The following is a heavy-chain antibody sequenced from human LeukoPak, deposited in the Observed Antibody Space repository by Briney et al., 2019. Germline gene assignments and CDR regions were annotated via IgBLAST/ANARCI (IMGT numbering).Heavy chain of an antibody. D-gene: IGHD3-10*01. CDR2: ISSNGGST. J-gene: IGHJ4*02. V-gene: IGHV3-64*01. Sequence: TGGSLRLSCAASGFTFSNYAMHWVRQAPGKGLEYVSAISSNGGSTYYANSVKGRFTISRDNSKNTLYLQMGSLRVEDMAVYYCARGALYSLRGVYDYWGQGTLVTVSS. CDR1: GFTFSNYA. CDR3: ARGALYSLRGVYDY.